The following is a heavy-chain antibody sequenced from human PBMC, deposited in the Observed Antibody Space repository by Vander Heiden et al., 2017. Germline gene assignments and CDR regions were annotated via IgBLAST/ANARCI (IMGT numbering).Heavy chain of an antibody. CDR2: IIPILGIA. CDR3: ARCFGSPGADWFDP. J-gene: IGHJ5*02. D-gene: IGHD1-26*01. Sequence: QLQLVQSGAEVKNPGSSVKVSCKASGGTFSSYAISRVRQAPGQGLEWMEEIIPILGIANYAQKFQGRVTITADKSTSTAYMELSSLRSEDTAVYYCARCFGSPGADWFDPWGQGTLVTVSS. CDR1: GGTFSSYA. V-gene: IGHV1-69*10.